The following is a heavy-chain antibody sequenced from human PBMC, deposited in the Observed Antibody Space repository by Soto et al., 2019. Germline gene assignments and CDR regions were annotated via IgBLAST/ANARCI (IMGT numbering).Heavy chain of an antibody. CDR3: ARPDFGDCSSTSRLPRFDL. D-gene: IGHD2-2*01. CDR1: GFTVSSNY. Sequence: GGSLRLSCAASGFTVSSNYMSWVRQAPGKGLEWVSVIYSGGSTYYADSVKGRFTISRHNSKNTLYLQMNSLRAEDTAVYYCARPDFGDCSSTSRLPRFDLWGQGTLVTVSS. V-gene: IGHV3-53*04. CDR2: IYSGGST. J-gene: IGHJ5*02.